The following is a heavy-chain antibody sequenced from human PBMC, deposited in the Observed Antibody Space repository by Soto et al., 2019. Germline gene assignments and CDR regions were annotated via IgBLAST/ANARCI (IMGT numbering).Heavy chain of an antibody. V-gene: IGHV4-34*01. J-gene: IGHJ4*02. D-gene: IGHD2-8*02. CDR2: INHSGST. CDR3: ARDKITGLLDY. CDR1: GGSFSGYY. Sequence: QVQLQQWGAGLLKPSETLSLTCAVYGGSFSGYYWTWIRQPPGTGLEWIGEINHSGSTNYNPSLKSRGTISVDTSTHQFSLKLTSVTAADTAVYYCARDKITGLLDYWGQGTLVTVSS.